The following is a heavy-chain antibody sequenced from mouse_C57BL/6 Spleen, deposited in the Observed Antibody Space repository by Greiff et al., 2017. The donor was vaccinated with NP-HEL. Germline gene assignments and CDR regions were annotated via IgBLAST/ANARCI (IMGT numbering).Heavy chain of an antibody. V-gene: IGHV5-17*01. Sequence: DVMLVESGGGLVKPGGSLKLSCAASGFTFSDYGMHWVRQAPEKGLEWVAYISSGSSTIYYADTVKGRFTISRDNAKNTLFLQMTSLRSEDTAMYYCARSSYYSKGGAWFAYWGQGTLVTVSA. CDR3: ARSSYYSKGGAWFAY. CDR1: GFTFSDYG. CDR2: ISSGSSTI. J-gene: IGHJ3*01. D-gene: IGHD2-5*01.